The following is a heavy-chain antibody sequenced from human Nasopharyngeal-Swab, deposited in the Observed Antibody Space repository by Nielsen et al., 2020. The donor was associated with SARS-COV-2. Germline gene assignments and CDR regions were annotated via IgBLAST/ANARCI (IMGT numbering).Heavy chain of an antibody. D-gene: IGHD1-26*01. CDR3: ARDKLGGGLGYYYGMDV. CDR1: GFTFSSYS. Sequence: GGSLRLSCAASGFTFSSYSMNWVRQAPGKGLEWVSSISSNSSYIYYADSVKGRFTISRDNAKNSLYLQMNSLRAEDTAVYYCARDKLGGGLGYYYGMDVWGQGTTVTVSS. V-gene: IGHV3-21*01. CDR2: ISSNSSYI. J-gene: IGHJ6*02.